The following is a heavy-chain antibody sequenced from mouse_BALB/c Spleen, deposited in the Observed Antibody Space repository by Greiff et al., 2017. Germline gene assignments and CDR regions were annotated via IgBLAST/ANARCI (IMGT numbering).Heavy chain of an antibody. CDR2: IHYSGST. V-gene: IGHV3-1*02. D-gene: IGHD2-1*01. CDR3: ANKNGNYGWFAY. CDR1: GYSITSGYS. J-gene: IGHJ3*01. Sequence: EVQLQQSGPDLVKPSQSLSLTCTVTGYSITSGYSWHWIRQFPGNKLEWMGYIHYSGSTNYNPSLKSRISITRDTSKNQFFLQLNSVTTEDTATYYCANKNGNYGWFAYWGQGTLVTVSA.